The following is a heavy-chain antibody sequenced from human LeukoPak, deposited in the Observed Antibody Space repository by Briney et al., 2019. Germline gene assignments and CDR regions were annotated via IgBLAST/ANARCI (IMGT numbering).Heavy chain of an antibody. V-gene: IGHV4-39*07. D-gene: IGHD5-24*01. CDR3: ARSRDGYNSRYFDY. J-gene: IGHJ4*02. CDR1: GGSISSSRYY. CDR2: IYYSGSS. Sequence: SETLSLTCTVSGGSISSSRYYWGWIRQPPGKGLEWIGSIYYSGSSFYNPSLKSRVTLSVDTSTNQFSLNLNSATAADTAVYYCARSRDGYNSRYFDYWGQGTLVTVSS.